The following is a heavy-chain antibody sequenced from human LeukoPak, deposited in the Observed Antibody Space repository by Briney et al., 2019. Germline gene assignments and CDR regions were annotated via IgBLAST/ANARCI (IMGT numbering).Heavy chain of an antibody. J-gene: IGHJ6*03. CDR2: IYYSGST. CDR3: ARDRSYYMDV. CDR1: GGSISSYF. V-gene: IGHV4-59*01. Sequence: SETLSLTCTASGGSISSYFWSWIRQPPGEGLEWIGYIYYSGSTNYNSSLKSRVTISEDTSKNQFSLKLSSVTAADTAVYYCARDRSYYMDVWGKGTTVTIFS.